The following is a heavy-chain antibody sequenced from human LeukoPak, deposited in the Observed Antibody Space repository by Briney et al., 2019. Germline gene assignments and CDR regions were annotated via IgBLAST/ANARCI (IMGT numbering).Heavy chain of an antibody. Sequence: GASVKVSCKASGYTFTGYYMHWVRQAPGQGLEWMGWIDPNSGGTNYAQKFQGRVTMTRDTSISTAYMELSRLRSDDTAVYYCARAGITMVRGVHKPLDYWGQGTLVTVSS. V-gene: IGHV1-2*02. D-gene: IGHD3-10*01. CDR1: GYTFTGYY. CDR2: IDPNSGGT. J-gene: IGHJ4*02. CDR3: ARAGITMVRGVHKPLDY.